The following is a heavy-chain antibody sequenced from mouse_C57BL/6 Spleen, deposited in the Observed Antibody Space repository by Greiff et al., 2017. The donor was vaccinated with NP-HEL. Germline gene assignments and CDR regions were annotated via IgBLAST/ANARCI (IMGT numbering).Heavy chain of an antibody. Sequence: QVQLQQSDAELVKPGASVKISCKVSGYTFTDHTIHWMKQRPEQGLEWIGYIYPRDGSTTYNEKFTGKATLTADKSSSTAYMQLNSLTSEDSAVYFGTKRNDGYYFYYIDYWGQGTTLTVSS. CDR2: IYPRDGST. V-gene: IGHV1-78*01. D-gene: IGHD2-3*01. CDR3: TKRNDGYYFYYIDY. CDR1: GYTFTDHT. J-gene: IGHJ2*01.